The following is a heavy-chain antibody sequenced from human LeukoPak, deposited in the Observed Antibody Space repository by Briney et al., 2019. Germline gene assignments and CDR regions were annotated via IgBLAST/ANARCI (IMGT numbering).Heavy chain of an antibody. CDR3: ARGYCSGGSCYSVENWFDP. CDR2: INPNSGGT. J-gene: IGHJ5*02. V-gene: IGHV1-2*06. CDR1: GYTFTGYY. Sequence: ASVKVSCKAAGYTFTGYYMFWVRQAPGQGLEWMGRINPNSGGTNYAQKFQGRVTMTRDTSISAAYMELSRLRSDDTAVYYCARGYCSGGSCYSVENWFDPWGQGTLVTVSS. D-gene: IGHD2-15*01.